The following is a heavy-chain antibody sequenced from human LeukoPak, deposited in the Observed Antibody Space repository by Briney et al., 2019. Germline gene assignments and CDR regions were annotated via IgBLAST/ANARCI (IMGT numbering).Heavy chain of an antibody. Sequence: SETLSLTCTVSGGSFSSSTYYWGWIRQPPGKGLEWIGSIYYIENTYYNPSPKSRVTISVDTSKNQFSLKLSSVTAADTAVYYCARHRIALWLPFDYWGQGTLVTVSS. CDR1: GGSFSSSTYY. J-gene: IGHJ4*02. CDR3: ARHRIALWLPFDY. V-gene: IGHV4-39*01. D-gene: IGHD5-18*01. CDR2: IYYIENT.